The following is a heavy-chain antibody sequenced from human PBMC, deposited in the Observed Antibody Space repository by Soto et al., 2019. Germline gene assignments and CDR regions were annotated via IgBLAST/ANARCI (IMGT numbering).Heavy chain of an antibody. V-gene: IGHV4-34*01. J-gene: IGHJ6*03. Sequence: SETLSLTCAVYGGSFSGYYWSWIRQPPGKGLEWIGEINHSGSTNYNPSLKSRVTISVDTSKNQFSLKLRSVTAADTAVYYCARGPKIAAAGTGDYYYMDVWGKGTTVTVSS. CDR2: INHSGST. CDR3: ARGPKIAAAGTGDYYYMDV. D-gene: IGHD6-13*01. CDR1: GGSFSGYY.